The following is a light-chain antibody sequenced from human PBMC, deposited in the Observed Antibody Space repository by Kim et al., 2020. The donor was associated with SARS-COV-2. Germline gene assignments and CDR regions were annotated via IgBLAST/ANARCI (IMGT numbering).Light chain of an antibody. CDR1: TSDVGGYNY. CDR2: DVT. J-gene: IGLJ1*01. CDR3: CSHTISSTWV. Sequence: LTQPAYVSGSPGQSITISCTGTTSDVGGYNYVSWYQQHPGKAPKIMIFDVTSRPSGVSNRFSGSKSGNTASLTISGLQAEDEADYYCCSHTISSTWVFGTGTKVTVL. V-gene: IGLV2-14*03.